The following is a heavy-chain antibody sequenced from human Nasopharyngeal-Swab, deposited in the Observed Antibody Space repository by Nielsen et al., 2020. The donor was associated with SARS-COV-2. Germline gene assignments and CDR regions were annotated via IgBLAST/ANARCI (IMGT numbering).Heavy chain of an antibody. V-gene: IGHV1-69*01. D-gene: IGHD2-15*01. J-gene: IGHJ4*02. Sequence: WGRQAAGQGVEWMGGIIPIFGTANYAQKFQGRVTITADESTSTAYMELSSLRSEDTAVYYCARDPADCSGGSCEARWGQGTLVTVSS. CDR2: IIPIFGTA. CDR3: ARDPADCSGGSCEAR.